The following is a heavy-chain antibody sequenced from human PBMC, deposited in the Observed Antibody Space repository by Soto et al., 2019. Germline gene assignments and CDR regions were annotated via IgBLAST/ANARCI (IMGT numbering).Heavy chain of an antibody. CDR1: GGTFSSYT. D-gene: IGHD3-9*01. V-gene: IGHV1-69*02. Sequence: VASVKVSCKASGGTFSSYTISWLRQAPGQGLEWMGRIIPILGIANYAQKFQGRVTITADKSTSTAYMELRSLRSDDTAVYYCAREGLRYFDWLLSTYYGMDVWG. CDR3: AREGLRYFDWLLSTYYGMDV. J-gene: IGHJ6*02. CDR2: IIPILGIA.